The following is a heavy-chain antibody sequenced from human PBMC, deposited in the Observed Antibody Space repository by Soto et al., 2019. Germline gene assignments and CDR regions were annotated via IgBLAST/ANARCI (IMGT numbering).Heavy chain of an antibody. Sequence: QGQLVQSGAEVKKPGASVKVSCKASGYSFTSFPIHWVRQAPGQGLECMGWINAANGYTRYSQKFQGRVTITRDTSATTAYMDLSSLTSEDTAVYYCARGGGLDDWGQGTLITVSS. V-gene: IGHV1-3*01. CDR3: ARGGGLDD. CDR2: INAANGYT. J-gene: IGHJ4*02. CDR1: GYSFTSFP. D-gene: IGHD3-10*01.